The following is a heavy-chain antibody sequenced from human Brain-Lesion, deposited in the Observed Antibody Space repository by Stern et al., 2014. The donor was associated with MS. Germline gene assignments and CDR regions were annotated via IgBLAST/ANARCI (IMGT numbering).Heavy chain of an antibody. CDR2: FNPKSGGT. CDR3: ATYYYDSTGYNDF. V-gene: IGHV1-2*04. J-gene: IGHJ4*02. Sequence: QVQLVQSGAEVKKPGASVKVSCKASGYTFTGYYMHWVRQAPGQGLEWMGGFNPKSGGTNYAQKFQGWGTMTRDTSINTAYMELSRLRSDDTAVYYCATYYYDSTGYNDFGGQGSLVTVSS. D-gene: IGHD3-22*01. CDR1: GYTFTGYY.